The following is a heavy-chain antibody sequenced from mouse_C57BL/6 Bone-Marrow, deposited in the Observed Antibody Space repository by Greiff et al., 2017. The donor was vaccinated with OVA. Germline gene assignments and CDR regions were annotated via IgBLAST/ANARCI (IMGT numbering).Heavy chain of an antibody. V-gene: IGHV5-17*01. CDR1: GFTLSDYG. CDR3: TRFYYYRSSYRYFDY. D-gene: IGHD1-1*01. Sequence: EVHLVESGGGLVKPGGSLKLSCAASGFTLSDYGMHWVRQAPEKELEWVAYISSGSSTIHYADTLKGRFTISRDNAKNTLFLQMTSLMSEDTAMYYCTRFYYYRSSYRYFDYWGQGTTLTVSS. CDR2: ISSGSSTI. J-gene: IGHJ2*01.